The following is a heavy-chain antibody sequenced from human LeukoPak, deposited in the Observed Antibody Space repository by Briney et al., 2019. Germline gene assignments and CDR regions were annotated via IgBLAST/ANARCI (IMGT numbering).Heavy chain of an antibody. J-gene: IGHJ4*02. D-gene: IGHD2-15*01. CDR1: GGSISSHF. Sequence: SETLSLTCTVSGGSISSHFWSWIRQPPGKGLEWIGYIYYSESTNYNPSLKSRVTISVDTSKNQFSLNLNSVTAADTAVYYCARDVVAAYFDYWGQGTLVTVSS. CDR2: IYYSEST. CDR3: ARDVVAAYFDY. V-gene: IGHV4-59*11.